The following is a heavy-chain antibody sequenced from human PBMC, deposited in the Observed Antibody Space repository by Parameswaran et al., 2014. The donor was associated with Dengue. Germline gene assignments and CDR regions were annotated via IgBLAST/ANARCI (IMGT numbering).Heavy chain of an antibody. CDR2: IYPGDSDT. V-gene: IGHV5-51*01. CDR1: GYSFTSYW. Sequence: GPSVKVSCKGSGYSFTSYWIGWVRQMPGKGLEWMGIIYPGDSDTRYSPSFQGQVTISADKSISTAYLQWSSLKASDTAMYYCARPRNTRRDYYYYGMDVWGQGTTVTVSS. CDR3: ARPRNTRRDYYYYGMDV. D-gene: IGHD1/OR15-1a*01. J-gene: IGHJ6*02.